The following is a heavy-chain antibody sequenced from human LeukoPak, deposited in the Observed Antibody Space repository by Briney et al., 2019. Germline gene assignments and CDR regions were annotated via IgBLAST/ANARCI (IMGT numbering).Heavy chain of an antibody. CDR1: GDSISSNNW. D-gene: IGHD3-10*01. V-gene: IGHV4-4*02. J-gene: IGHJ5*02. CDR2: ISHAGST. CDR3: ARGLAVLWFGELLSRWFDP. Sequence: SETLSLTCTVSGDSISSNNWWNWVRQPPGKGLDWIGEISHAGSTKYNPSLKSRVTISVDTSKNQFSLKLSSVTAADTAVYYCARGLAVLWFGELLSRWFDPWGQGTLVTVSS.